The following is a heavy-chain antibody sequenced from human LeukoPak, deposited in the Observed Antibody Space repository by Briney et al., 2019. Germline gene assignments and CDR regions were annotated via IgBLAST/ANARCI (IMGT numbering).Heavy chain of an antibody. J-gene: IGHJ4*02. D-gene: IGHD6-13*01. CDR3: AKRGTYSSSGDY. Sequence: GGSLRLSCAASGFTFSSYAMSWVRQAPGKGLEWVSAISGSGGSTYYADSVEGRFTISRDNSKNTLYLQMNSLRAEDTAVYYCAKRGTYSSSGDYWGQGTLVTVSS. V-gene: IGHV3-23*01. CDR1: GFTFSSYA. CDR2: ISGSGGST.